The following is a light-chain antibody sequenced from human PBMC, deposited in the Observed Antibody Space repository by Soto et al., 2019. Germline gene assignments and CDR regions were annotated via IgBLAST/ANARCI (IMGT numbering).Light chain of an antibody. CDR3: QQCGNSPQT. J-gene: IGKJ1*01. V-gene: IGKV3-20*01. CDR1: QSVNSSY. Sequence: EIVLTQSPGTLSLSPGERVTLSCRASQSVNSSYLAWYQHKPGQAPRLLIYGASTRATGIPDRFSGSGSGTDFTLTIARLEPGAFAVYYCQQCGNSPQTFGQGNKVDIK. CDR2: GAS.